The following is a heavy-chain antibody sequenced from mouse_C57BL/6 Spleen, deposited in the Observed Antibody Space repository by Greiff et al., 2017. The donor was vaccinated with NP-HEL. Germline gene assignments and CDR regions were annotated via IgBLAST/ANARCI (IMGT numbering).Heavy chain of an antibody. CDR1: GFNIKDDY. CDR2: IDPENGDT. V-gene: IGHV14-4*01. CDR3: TTDYGNYGDY. J-gene: IGHJ2*01. D-gene: IGHD2-1*01. Sequence: VQLQQSGAELVRPGASVKLSCTASGFNIKDDYMHWVKQRPEQGLEWIGWIDPENGDTEYASKFQGKATITADTSSNTAYLQLSSLTSEDTAVYYCTTDYGNYGDYWGQGTTLTVSS.